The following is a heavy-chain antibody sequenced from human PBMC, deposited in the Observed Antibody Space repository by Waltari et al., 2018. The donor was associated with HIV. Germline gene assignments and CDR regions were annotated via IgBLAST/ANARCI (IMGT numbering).Heavy chain of an antibody. CDR1: GYTFTTYS. D-gene: IGHD6-19*01. J-gene: IGHJ4*02. CDR3: AKRGANGWFSIDY. CDR2: INTNTGSP. Sequence: QVQLVQSGSELKKPGASVKVSCRASGYTFTTYSLTWVRQAPGQGLEWMGWINTNTGSPTKAQGFRGRFVLSSDTSVSTAYLQISSLKAEDTAMYFRAKRGANGWFSIDYWGQGTLVTVAS. V-gene: IGHV7-4-1*02.